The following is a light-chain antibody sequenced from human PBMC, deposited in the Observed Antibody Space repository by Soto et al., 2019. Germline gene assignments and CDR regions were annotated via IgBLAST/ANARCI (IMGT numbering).Light chain of an antibody. CDR1: QSVTKVY. CDR3: QQFGDSLWT. V-gene: IGKV3-20*01. Sequence: ENVLTQSPDTLSLYPGEGATLSCRASQSVTKVYLAWYQQKPGQAPKLLIYGTSSRATGVPDRFSASGSATDFTLTISRLEPEDFAVYYCQQFGDSLWTFGQGTRVEVK. J-gene: IGKJ1*01. CDR2: GTS.